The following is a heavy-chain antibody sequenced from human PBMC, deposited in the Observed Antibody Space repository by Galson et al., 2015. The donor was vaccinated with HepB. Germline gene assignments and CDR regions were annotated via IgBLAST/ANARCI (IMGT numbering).Heavy chain of an antibody. CDR2: VYYSGNI. V-gene: IGHV4-61*08. Sequence: TLSLTCNVSGGSVDSAGYHWSWIRQPPGKGLEWIGYVYYSGNINYNPSLKTRLSISLDKSKNQFPLMLNSVTAADTAVYYGVRLWQWRVSPYGKEVWGQGTTVTVSS. J-gene: IGHJ6*02. D-gene: IGHD6-19*01. CDR1: GGSVDSAGYH. CDR3: VRLWQWRVSPYGKEV.